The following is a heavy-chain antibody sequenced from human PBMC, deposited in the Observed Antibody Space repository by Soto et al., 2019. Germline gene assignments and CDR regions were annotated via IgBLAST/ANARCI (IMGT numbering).Heavy chain of an antibody. CDR2: IYHSGST. CDR3: ARDYHRDGYNYFGY. J-gene: IGHJ4*02. D-gene: IGHD5-12*01. CDR1: GGSISSGGYF. Sequence: SETLSLTCVVSGGSISSGGYFWSWIRQPPGKGLEWIGYIYHSGSTYYNPSLKSRVTISVDRSKNQFSLKLSSVTAADTAVYYCARDYHRDGYNYFGYWGQGTLVTVS. V-gene: IGHV4-30-2*01.